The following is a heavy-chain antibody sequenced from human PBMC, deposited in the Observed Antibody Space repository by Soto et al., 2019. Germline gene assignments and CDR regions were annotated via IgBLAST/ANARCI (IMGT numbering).Heavy chain of an antibody. J-gene: IGHJ5*02. CDR2: TSNTGIT. D-gene: IGHD3-9*01. Sequence: TLSLTCTVSCYSIRSGAHYWTCIRQHPGKGLEFIAYTSNTGITYYNPSLKIRLNILLNPSKNQFSLRLSSVTPADTAMYYGAREGDRSYEPGDYFGLWSDPWGQGILV. CDR1: CYSIRSGAHY. CDR3: AREGDRSYEPGDYFGLWSDP. V-gene: IGHV4-31*03.